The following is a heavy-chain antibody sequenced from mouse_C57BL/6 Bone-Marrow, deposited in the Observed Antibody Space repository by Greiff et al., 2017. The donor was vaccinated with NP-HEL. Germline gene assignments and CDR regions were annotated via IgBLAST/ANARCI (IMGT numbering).Heavy chain of an antibody. J-gene: IGHJ2*01. D-gene: IGHD1-1*01. Sequence: QVQLQQPGAELVKPGASVKLSCKASGYTFTSYWMHWVKQRPGQGLEWIGMIHPNSGSTNYNEKFKSKATLTVYKSSRTAYMQLSSLTSEDSAVYYCAPITTVVATGDYWGQGTTLTVSS. CDR3: APITTVVATGDY. CDR1: GYTFTSYW. CDR2: IHPNSGST. V-gene: IGHV1-64*01.